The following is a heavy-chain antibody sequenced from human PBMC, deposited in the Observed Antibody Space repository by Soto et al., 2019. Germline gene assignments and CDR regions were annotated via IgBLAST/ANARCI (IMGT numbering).Heavy chain of an antibody. CDR3: ASEIRIAVAGYYYCYGMDV. CDR2: ICYDGSNK. V-gene: IGHV3-33*01. CDR1: GFIFSTYA. J-gene: IGHJ6*02. D-gene: IGHD6-19*01. Sequence: QVQLVESGGGVVQPGRSLRLSCAASGFIFSTYALHWVRQAPGKGLEWVAVICYDGSNKYYADSVKGRFTISRDNSKNTLYLKMNSLRAEDTAVYYCASEIRIAVAGYYYCYGMDVWGQGTTVTVSS.